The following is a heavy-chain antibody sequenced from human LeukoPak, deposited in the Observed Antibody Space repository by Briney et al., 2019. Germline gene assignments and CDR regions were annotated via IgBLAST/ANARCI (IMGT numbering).Heavy chain of an antibody. D-gene: IGHD3-10*01. CDR2: INHSGST. J-gene: IGHJ4*02. V-gene: IGHV4-34*01. CDR1: GGSFSGYY. CDR3: ARGDHYYGSGSYYYYYFDY. Sequence: SETLSLTCAVYGGSFSGYYWSWIRQPPGKGLEWIGEINHSGSTNYNPSLKSRVTISVDTSKNQFSLKLSCVTAADTAVYYCARGDHYYGSGSYYYYYFDYWGQGTLVTVSS.